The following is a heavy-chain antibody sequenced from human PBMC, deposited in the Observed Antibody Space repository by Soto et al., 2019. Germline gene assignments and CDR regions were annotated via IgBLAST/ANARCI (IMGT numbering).Heavy chain of an antibody. CDR1: GGSISSGGYS. D-gene: IGHD1-26*01. J-gene: IGHJ4*02. CDR2: IYHSGST. V-gene: IGHV4-30-2*01. Sequence: SETLSLTCAVSGGSISSGGYSWSWIRQPPGNGLEWIGYIYHSGSTYYNPSLKSRVTISVDRSKNQFSLKLRSVTASDTAIYYCAGDVRSGSYRFDYWGRGTLVTVSS. CDR3: AGDVRSGSYRFDY.